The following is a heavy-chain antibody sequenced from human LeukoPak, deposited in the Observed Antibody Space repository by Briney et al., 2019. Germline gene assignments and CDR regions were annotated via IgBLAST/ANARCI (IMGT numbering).Heavy chain of an antibody. CDR3: ARGDVFGSGSFAFNS. Sequence: SETLSLTCTVSGGSISSYYWNWIRQPAGKGLEWIGRIYTDGTTIFNPSLHSPVSISMDTSKNQFSLTMTSVTAADTALYYCARGDVFGSGSFAFNSWGPGMQVLVSS. CDR2: IYTDGTT. V-gene: IGHV4-4*07. J-gene: IGHJ4*02. D-gene: IGHD3-10*01. CDR1: GGSISSYY.